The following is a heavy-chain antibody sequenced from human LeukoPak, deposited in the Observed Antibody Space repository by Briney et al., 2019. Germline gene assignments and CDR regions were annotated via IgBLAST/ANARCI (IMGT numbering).Heavy chain of an antibody. V-gene: IGHV1-69*13. Sequence: ASVKVSCKTSGGSFAGYAVYWVRQAPGQRLEYMGHIIPMFGKADSSQSFQGRVAISADQSTNTAYMELSSLRSEDTAVYYCATPGTLPFGGVIYFWGQGTLVTVSS. CDR2: IIPMFGKA. D-gene: IGHD3-16*01. CDR1: GGSFAGYA. CDR3: ATPGTLPFGGVIYF. J-gene: IGHJ4*02.